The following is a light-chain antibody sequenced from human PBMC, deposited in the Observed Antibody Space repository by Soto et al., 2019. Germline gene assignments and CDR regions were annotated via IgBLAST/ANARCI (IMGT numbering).Light chain of an antibody. J-gene: IGLJ2*01. CDR2: EVS. CDR1: SSDVGGYNY. CDR3: SSYTSSSTFLVV. V-gene: IGLV2-14*01. Sequence: QSALTQPASVSGSPGQSITISCTGTSSDVGGYNYVSWYQQHPGKAPKLMIYEVSNRPSGVSNRFSGSKSGNTASLTISGLQAEDEADYYCSSYTSSSTFLVVFGGGTKVTVL.